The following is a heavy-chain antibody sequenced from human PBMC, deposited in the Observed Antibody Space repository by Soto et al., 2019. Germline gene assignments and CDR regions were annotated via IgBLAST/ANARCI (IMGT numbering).Heavy chain of an antibody. Sequence: PGGSLRLSCAASGFTFSSYWKHWVRQDPGKGLVWVSRINSDGSSTSYADSVKGRFTIARDNAKNTLYLQMSSLRAEDTAVYYCARHNYGSGSTYFDYWGQGTLVTVSS. D-gene: IGHD3-10*01. CDR2: INSDGSST. CDR1: GFTFSSYW. J-gene: IGHJ4*02. V-gene: IGHV3-74*01. CDR3: ARHNYGSGSTYFDY.